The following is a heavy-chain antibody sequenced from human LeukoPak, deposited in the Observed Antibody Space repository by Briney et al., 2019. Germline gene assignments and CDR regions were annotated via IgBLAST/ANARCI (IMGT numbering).Heavy chain of an antibody. CDR2: IYYSGST. CDR3: ARGGTVRNGMDV. V-gene: IGHV4-59*01. D-gene: IGHD1-26*01. CDR1: GGSISSYY. Sequence: SETLSLTCTVSGGSISSYYWSWLRQPPGKGLEWIGYIYYSGSTNYNPSLKSRVTISVDTSRNQFSLKLSSVTAADTAVYYCARGGTVRNGMDVWGQGTTVTVS. J-gene: IGHJ6*02.